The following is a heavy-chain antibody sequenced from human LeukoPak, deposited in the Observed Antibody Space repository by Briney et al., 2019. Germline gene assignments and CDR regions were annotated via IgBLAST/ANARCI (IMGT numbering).Heavy chain of an antibody. CDR1: GFTFSSYA. CDR2: IRYDGSNK. Sequence: GGSLRLSCAASGFTFSSYAVHWVRQAPGKGLEWVAFIRYDGSNKYYADSVKGRFTISRDNSKNTLYLQMNSLRAEDTAVYYCAKRGYSYGPDDFDYWGQGTLVTVSS. J-gene: IGHJ4*02. D-gene: IGHD5-18*01. CDR3: AKRGYSYGPDDFDY. V-gene: IGHV3-30*02.